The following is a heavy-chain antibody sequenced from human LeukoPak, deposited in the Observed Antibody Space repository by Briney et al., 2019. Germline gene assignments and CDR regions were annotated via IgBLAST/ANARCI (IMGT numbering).Heavy chain of an antibody. Sequence: PGGSLRLSCAASGFTFSSYEMNWVRQAPGKGLEWVSYISSSGSTIYYADSVKGRFTISRDNAKNSLYRQMHSLRAEDTAVYYCARWRSGPFDYWGQGTLVTVSS. V-gene: IGHV3-48*03. CDR3: ARWRSGPFDY. J-gene: IGHJ4*02. CDR1: GFTFSSYE. CDR2: ISSSGSTI. D-gene: IGHD3-3*01.